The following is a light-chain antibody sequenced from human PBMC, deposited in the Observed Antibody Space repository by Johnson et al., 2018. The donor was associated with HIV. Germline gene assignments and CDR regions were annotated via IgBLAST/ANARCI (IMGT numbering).Light chain of an antibody. J-gene: IGLJ1*01. V-gene: IGLV1-51*01. CDR3: GTWDISLSAGV. Sequence: SVLTQPPSVSAAPGQKVTISCSGSSSNIGNNYVSWYQQLPGTAPKLLIYEKNKRPSGIPDRFSASMSGTSVTLDITGLQTGDEADYYCGTWDISLSAGVFGTGTKVTVL. CDR1: SSNIGNNY. CDR2: EKN.